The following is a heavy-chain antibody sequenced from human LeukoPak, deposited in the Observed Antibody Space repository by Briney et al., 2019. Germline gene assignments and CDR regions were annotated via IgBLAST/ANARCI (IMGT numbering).Heavy chain of an antibody. D-gene: IGHD2-2*01. V-gene: IGHV1-69*13. CDR1: GGTFSSYA. J-gene: IGHJ4*02. CDR3: ARWVGSTSCYDY. Sequence: SVKVSCKASGGTFSSYAISWVRQAPGQGLEWMGGIIPIFGTANYAQKFQGRVTITADESTSTAYMELSSLRSEDTAVYYCARWVGSTSCYDYWGQGTLVTVSS. CDR2: IIPIFGTA.